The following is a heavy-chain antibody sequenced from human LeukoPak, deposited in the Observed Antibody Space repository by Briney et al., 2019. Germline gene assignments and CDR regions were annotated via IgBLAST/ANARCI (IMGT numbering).Heavy chain of an antibody. D-gene: IGHD2-21*01. J-gene: IGHJ4*02. CDR3: ARVRATYHIVGFFDY. Sequence: GGSLRLSCAASGFTFSSYWMHWVRQAPGKGLAWVSGINWNGGSTGYADSVKGRFTISRDNAKNSLYLQMNSLRAEDTALYYCARVRATYHIVGFFDYWGQGTLVTVSS. CDR1: GFTFSSYW. V-gene: IGHV3-20*04. CDR2: INWNGGST.